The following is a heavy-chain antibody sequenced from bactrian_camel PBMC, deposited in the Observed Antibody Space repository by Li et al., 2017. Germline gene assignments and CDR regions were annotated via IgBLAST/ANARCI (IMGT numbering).Heavy chain of an antibody. J-gene: IGHJ4*01. D-gene: IGHD2*01. CDR2: MTRDGSP. V-gene: IGHV3S42*01. CDR1: GFTFSSTP. Sequence: DVQLVESGGGSVQARETLRLSCAASGFTFSSTPMSWVRQAPGKEREGVAAMTRDGSPSYADSVKDRFTASQDNAKNIMYLQMNSLKPEDTAVYYCAVSVRGTTGLSYRANNCEGQGTQVTVS.